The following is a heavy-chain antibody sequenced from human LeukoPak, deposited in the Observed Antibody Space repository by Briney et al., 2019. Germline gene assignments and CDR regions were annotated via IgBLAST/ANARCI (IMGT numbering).Heavy chain of an antibody. Sequence: PGGSLRLSCAASGFTFSSYSMNWVRQAPGKGLEWVSSISCSSSYIYYADSVKGRFTISRDNAKNSLYLQMNGLRAEDTAVYYCARVIGGYGDYWGQGTLVTVSS. J-gene: IGHJ4*02. CDR2: ISCSSSYI. D-gene: IGHD5-12*01. CDR1: GFTFSSYS. V-gene: IGHV3-21*01. CDR3: ARVIGGYGDY.